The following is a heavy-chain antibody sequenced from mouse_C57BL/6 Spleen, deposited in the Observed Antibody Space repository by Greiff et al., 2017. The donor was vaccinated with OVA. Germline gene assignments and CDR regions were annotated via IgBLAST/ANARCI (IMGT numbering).Heavy chain of an antibody. CDR1: GYTFTDYE. D-gene: IGHD2-3*01. Sequence: VKLQESGAELVRPGASVTLSCKASGYTFTDYEMHWVKQTPVHGLEWIGAIDPETGGTAYNQKFKGKAILTADKSSSTAYMELRSLTSEDSAVYYCTRDDGYYVWVAYWGQGTLVTVSA. CDR3: TRDDGYYVWVAY. V-gene: IGHV1-15*01. CDR2: IDPETGGT. J-gene: IGHJ3*01.